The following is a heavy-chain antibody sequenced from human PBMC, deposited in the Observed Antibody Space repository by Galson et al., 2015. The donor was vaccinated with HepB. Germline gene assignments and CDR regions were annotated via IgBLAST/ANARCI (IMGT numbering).Heavy chain of an antibody. D-gene: IGHD3-22*01. CDR1: GFTFSSSG. CDR2: ISYDGSNK. V-gene: IGHV3-30*18. J-gene: IGHJ4*02. Sequence: SLRLSCAASGFTFSSSGMHWVRQAPGKGLEWVAVISYDGSNKYYADSVKGRFTISRDNSKNTLYLQMNSLRAEDTAVYYCAKDDVIRGDHYYDSSGYYVGYYFDYWGQGTLVTVSS. CDR3: AKDDVIRGDHYYDSSGYYVGYYFDY.